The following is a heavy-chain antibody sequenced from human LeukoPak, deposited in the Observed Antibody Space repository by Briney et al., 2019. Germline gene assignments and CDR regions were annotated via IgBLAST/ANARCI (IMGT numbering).Heavy chain of an antibody. J-gene: IGHJ3*02. CDR2: ISSSSSYI. V-gene: IGHV3-21*01. D-gene: IGHD1-26*01. CDR3: ARGKNAGSYKVFAFDI. CDR1: GFTFSSYS. Sequence: PGGSLRLSCAASGFTFSSYSMNWVRQAPGKGLEWVSSISSSSSYIYYADSVKGRFTISRDNAKNSLYLQMNSLRAEDTAVYFCARGKNAGSYKVFAFDIWGQGTMVTVSS.